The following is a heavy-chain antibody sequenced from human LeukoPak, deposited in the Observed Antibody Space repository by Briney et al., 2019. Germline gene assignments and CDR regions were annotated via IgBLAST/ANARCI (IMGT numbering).Heavy chain of an antibody. V-gene: IGHV3-7*01. J-gene: IGHJ3*02. CDR3: ARDRPSRDTAQGGRAFDI. CDR2: IKQDGSEK. CDR1: GFTFSSYW. D-gene: IGHD5-18*01. Sequence: GGSLRLSCAASGFTFSSYWMSWVRQAPGKGLEWVANIKQDGSEKYYVDSVKGRFTISRDNAKNSLYLQMNSLRAEDTAVYYCARDRPSRDTAQGGRAFDIWGQGTMVTVSS.